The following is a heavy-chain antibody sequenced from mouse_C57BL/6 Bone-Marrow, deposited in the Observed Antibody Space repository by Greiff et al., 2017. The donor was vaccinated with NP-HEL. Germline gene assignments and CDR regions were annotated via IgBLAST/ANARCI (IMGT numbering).Heavy chain of an antibody. CDR1: GFSLTSYA. D-gene: IGHD2-2*01. V-gene: IGHV2-9-1*01. Sequence: VHLVESGPGLVAPSQSLSITCTVSGFSLTSYAISWVRQPPGKGLEWLGVIWTGGGTNYNSALKSRLGISKDNSKSQVFLKMNSLQTDDTARYYCARAIYYGYSAWFAYWGQGTLVTVSA. J-gene: IGHJ3*01. CDR2: IWTGGGT. CDR3: ARAIYYGYSAWFAY.